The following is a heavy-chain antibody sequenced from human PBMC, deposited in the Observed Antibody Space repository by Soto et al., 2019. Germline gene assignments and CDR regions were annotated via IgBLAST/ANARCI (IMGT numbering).Heavy chain of an antibody. CDR2: IIQDGTT. J-gene: IGHJ4*02. D-gene: IGHD4-17*01. CDR3: AKDMRPDGVWDFDY. CDR1: GFTFSTYS. Sequence: EVQLLESGGGLVQPGGSLRLSCAASGFTFSTYSMAWVRQAPGRGPESVSGIIQDGTTHYADSVKGRFTISRDNSRSSVYLQMITLRGEDTAVYYCAKDMRPDGVWDFDYWGQGTLVTVSS. V-gene: IGHV3-23*01.